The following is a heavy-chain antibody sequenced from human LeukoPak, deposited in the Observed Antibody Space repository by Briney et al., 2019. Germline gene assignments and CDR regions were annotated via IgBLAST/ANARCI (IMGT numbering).Heavy chain of an antibody. D-gene: IGHD5-12*01. V-gene: IGHV1-24*01. CDR2: FDPEDGET. CDR3: ATDREVDIVATIWKGPAQ. CDR1: GYTLTELS. Sequence: GASVKVSCKVSGYTLTELSMHWVRRAPGKGLEWMGGFDPEDGETIYAQKFQGRVTMTEDTSTETAYMELSSLRSEDTAVYYCATDREVDIVATIWKGPAQWGQGTLVTVSS. J-gene: IGHJ4*02.